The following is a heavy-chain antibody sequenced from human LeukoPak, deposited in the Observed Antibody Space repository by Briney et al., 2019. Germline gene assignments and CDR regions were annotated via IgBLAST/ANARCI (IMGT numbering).Heavy chain of an antibody. D-gene: IGHD3-22*01. CDR3: ARGPRGYDSSGGP. V-gene: IGHV3-7*01. CDR2: INPDGRDT. Sequence: GGSLRLSCVVSGFTFNRCWMNWVRQAPGKGLEWVAHINPDGRDTYYVDSVKGRFTISRDNAKSSLYLQMNSLRAEDTAVYYCARGPRGYDSSGGPWGQGTLVTVSS. J-gene: IGHJ5*02. CDR1: GFTFNRCW.